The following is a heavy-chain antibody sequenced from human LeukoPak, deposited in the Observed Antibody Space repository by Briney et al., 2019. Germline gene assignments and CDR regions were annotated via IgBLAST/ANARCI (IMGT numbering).Heavy chain of an antibody. D-gene: IGHD6-6*01. J-gene: IGHJ5*01. CDR1: GFIISSYW. V-gene: IGHV3-7*01. CDR2: IKQDGSER. Sequence: GSLRLSCAASGFIISSYWMTWVRQAPGKGLEWVANIKQDGSERNYVDSVRGRFTVSRDIAKNSLYLQMNSLRVEDTAVYYCAREVTARRLGSWVDPWGQGTPVIVSS. CDR3: AREVTARRLGSWVDP.